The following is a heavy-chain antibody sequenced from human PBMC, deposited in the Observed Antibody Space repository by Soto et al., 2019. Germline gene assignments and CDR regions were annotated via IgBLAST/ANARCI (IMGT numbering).Heavy chain of an antibody. J-gene: IGHJ6*02. CDR3: ARLHSDRVVIPNYYGMDV. CDR1: GYSFTSYW. CDR2: IYPGDSDT. Sequence: GESLKISCKGSGYSFTSYWIGWVRQMPGKGLEWMGIIYPGDSDTRYSPSFQGQVTISADKSISTAYLQWSSLKASDTAMYYCARLHSDRVVIPNYYGMDVWGQGTTVTVSS. D-gene: IGHD3-10*01. V-gene: IGHV5-51*01.